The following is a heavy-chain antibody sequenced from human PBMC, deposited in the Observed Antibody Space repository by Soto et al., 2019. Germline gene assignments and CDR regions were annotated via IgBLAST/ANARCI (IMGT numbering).Heavy chain of an antibody. CDR1: GFSFTSYW. Sequence: PGGSLRLSCEATGFSFTSYWMSWVRQGPGEGLDWVANINQDGSETNCVDSVKGRFTISRDNAKNSVYLQMNSPRAEDTAVYYCARAGRSDWPDYNWFDPWGQGSLVTVSS. CDR2: INQDGSET. CDR3: ARAGRSDWPDYNWFDP. V-gene: IGHV3-7*05. J-gene: IGHJ5*02. D-gene: IGHD2-21*02.